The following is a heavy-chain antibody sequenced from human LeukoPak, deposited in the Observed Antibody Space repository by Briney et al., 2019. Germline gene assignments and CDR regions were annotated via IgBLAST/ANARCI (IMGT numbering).Heavy chain of an antibody. CDR3: TTTTTVLTGY. Sequence: GGSLRLSCAASGFTFSNVWVDWVCKAPGRGLEWVGRSKTHGYTTQYAAPVKDRFTISRDDSKNTLYLQMNSLKTEDTAVYYCTTTTTVLTGYWGQGTLVSVSS. CDR1: GFTFSNVW. CDR2: SKTHGYTT. V-gene: IGHV3-15*01. J-gene: IGHJ4*02. D-gene: IGHD4/OR15-4a*01.